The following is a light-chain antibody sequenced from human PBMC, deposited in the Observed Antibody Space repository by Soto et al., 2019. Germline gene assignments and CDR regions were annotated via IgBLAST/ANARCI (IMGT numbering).Light chain of an antibody. CDR3: SSYAGSNNPPLV. Sequence: QSALTQPPSASGSPGQSVTISCTGTSSDVGGYNYVSWYQQHPGKAPKLMIYEVSKRPSGVPDRFSGSKSGNTASLTVSGLQAEDEADYYSSSYAGSNNPPLVFGGGTKLTVL. CDR2: EVS. V-gene: IGLV2-8*01. J-gene: IGLJ2*01. CDR1: SSDVGGYNY.